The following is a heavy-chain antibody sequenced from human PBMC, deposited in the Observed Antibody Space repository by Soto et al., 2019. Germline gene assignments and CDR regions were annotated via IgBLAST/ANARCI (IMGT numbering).Heavy chain of an antibody. J-gene: IGHJ5*02. V-gene: IGHV1-2*02. CDR2: INPNSGGT. CDR1: GYTFTGYY. Sequence: VAAVKVSCKASGYTFTGYYMHWVRQAPGQGLEWMGWINPNSGGTNYAQKFQGRVTMTRDTSISTAYMELSRLRSDDTAVYYCATQRPYTTYSNWFDTWGQGTLVTVSS. CDR3: ATQRPYTTYSNWFDT. D-gene: IGHD4-4*01.